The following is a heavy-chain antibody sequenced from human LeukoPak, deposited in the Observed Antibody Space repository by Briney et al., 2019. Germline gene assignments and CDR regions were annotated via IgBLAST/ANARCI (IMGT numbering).Heavy chain of an antibody. CDR2: IYYSGST. D-gene: IGHD6-19*01. CDR1: GGSISSSSYF. CDR3: ASLVRGQWQVDY. Sequence: SETLSLTCTVSGGSISSSSYFWGWIRQPPGKGLEWIGSIYYSGSTYYNPSLKSRVTISVDTSKNQFSLKLSSVTAADTAEYYCASLVRGQWQVDYWGQGTLVTVSS. V-gene: IGHV4-39*01. J-gene: IGHJ4*02.